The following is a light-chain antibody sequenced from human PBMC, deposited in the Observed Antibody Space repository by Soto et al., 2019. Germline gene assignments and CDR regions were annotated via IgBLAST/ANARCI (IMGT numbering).Light chain of an antibody. CDR2: DAS. Sequence: DIPMTQSPSPLSASVGDRVTITCPASQDISNYLNWYQQKPGKAPKLLIYDASNLETGVPSRFSGSGSGTDFTFTISSLQPEDIATYYCQQYDNLPLTFGGGTKVDIK. CDR1: QDISNY. CDR3: QQYDNLPLT. J-gene: IGKJ4*01. V-gene: IGKV1-33*01.